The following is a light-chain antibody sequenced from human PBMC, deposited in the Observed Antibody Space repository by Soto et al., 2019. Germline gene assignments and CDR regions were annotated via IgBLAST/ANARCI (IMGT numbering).Light chain of an antibody. CDR2: RNI. CDR1: SSNIGVNY. J-gene: IGLJ3*02. CDR3: AAWDDSLSGVE. Sequence: QSVLTQPPSASGTPGQRATISCSGSSSNIGVNYVYWYQQLPGTAPKLLIYRNIQRPSGVPDRFSGSKSGTSASLAISGLRSEDEADYYCAAWDDSLSGVEFGGGTKLTVL. V-gene: IGLV1-47*01.